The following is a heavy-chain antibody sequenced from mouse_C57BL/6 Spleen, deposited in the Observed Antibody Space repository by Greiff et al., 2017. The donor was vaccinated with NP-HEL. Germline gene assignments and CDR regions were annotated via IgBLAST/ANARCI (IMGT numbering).Heavy chain of an antibody. Sequence: EVQLQESGPGLVKPSQSLSLTCSVTGYSITSGYYWNWIRQFPGNKLEWMGYISYDGSNNYNPSLKNRISITRDTSKNQFFLKLNSVTTEDTATYYCARMMTAQAEDYWGQGTTLTVSS. CDR1: GYSITSGYY. CDR3: ARMMTAQAEDY. V-gene: IGHV3-6*01. J-gene: IGHJ2*01. CDR2: ISYDGSN. D-gene: IGHD3-2*02.